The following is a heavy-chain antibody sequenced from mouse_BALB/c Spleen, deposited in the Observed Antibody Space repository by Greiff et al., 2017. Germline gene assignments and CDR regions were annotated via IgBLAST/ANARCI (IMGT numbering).Heavy chain of an antibody. Sequence: VQVVESGPGLVAPSQSLSITCTVSGFSLTGYGVNWVRQPPGKGLEWLGMIWGDGSTDYNSALKSRLSISKDNSKSQVFLKMNSLQTDDTARYYCARDPLYYYGSSRGGMDYWGQGTSVTVSS. CDR2: IWGDGST. D-gene: IGHD1-1*01. V-gene: IGHV2-6-7*01. CDR3: ARDPLYYYGSSRGGMDY. J-gene: IGHJ4*01. CDR1: GFSLTGYG.